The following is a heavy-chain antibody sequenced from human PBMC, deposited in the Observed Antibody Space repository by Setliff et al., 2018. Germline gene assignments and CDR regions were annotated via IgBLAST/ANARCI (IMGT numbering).Heavy chain of an antibody. CDR2: IYYSGST. CDR3: AREATGGYSYFDY. CDR1: GGSISSYY. V-gene: IGHV4-59*12. D-gene: IGHD5-18*01. J-gene: IGHJ4*02. Sequence: SETLSLTCTVSGGSISSYYWSWIRQPPGKGLEWIGYIYYSGSTNYNPSLKSRVTISVDTSKNQFSLKLSSVTAADTAVYYCAREATGGYSYFDYWGQGTLVTVSS.